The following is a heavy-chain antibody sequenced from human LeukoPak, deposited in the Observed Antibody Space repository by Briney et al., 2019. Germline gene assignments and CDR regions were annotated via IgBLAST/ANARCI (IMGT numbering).Heavy chain of an antibody. D-gene: IGHD6-13*01. CDR3: ARGPRSYSSSWCNWFDP. J-gene: IGHJ5*02. CDR1: GYTFTGYY. Sequence: ASVKVSCKASGYTFTGYYMHWVRQAPGQGLEWMGWINPNSGGTNYAQKFQGRVTMTRDTSISTAYMELSRLRSDDTAVYYCARGPRSYSSSWCNWFDPWGQGTLVTVSS. CDR2: INPNSGGT. V-gene: IGHV1-2*02.